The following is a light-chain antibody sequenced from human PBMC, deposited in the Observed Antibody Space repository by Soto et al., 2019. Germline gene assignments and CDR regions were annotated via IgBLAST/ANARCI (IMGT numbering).Light chain of an antibody. CDR3: QQYNSYSPWT. V-gene: IGKV1-5*01. CDR1: QSISSW. Sequence: DIQITQSPSTLSSSVLERFTITCRASQSISSWLAWYQQKPGKAPNLLIYDVSNLESGVPSRFSGSGSGTEFTLTISSLQADDFATYYCQQYNSYSPWTFGQGTKVDIK. J-gene: IGKJ1*01. CDR2: DVS.